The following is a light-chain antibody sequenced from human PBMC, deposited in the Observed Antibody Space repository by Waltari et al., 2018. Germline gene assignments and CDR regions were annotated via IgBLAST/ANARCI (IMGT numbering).Light chain of an antibody. CDR3: EQSYTTPA. CDR2: AAS. Sequence: DIQLTQSPSSLSASVGDRVTITCRASQNIIIYLSWYQQKPGKAPNLLIYAASNVQSGVPSKFSGSESGTDVTLTISSLQPEDHATYYGEQSYTTPAFVQGTKVEI. J-gene: IGKJ1*01. CDR1: QNIIIY. V-gene: IGKV1-39*01.